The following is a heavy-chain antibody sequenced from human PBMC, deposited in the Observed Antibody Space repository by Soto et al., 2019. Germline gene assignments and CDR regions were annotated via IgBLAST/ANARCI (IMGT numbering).Heavy chain of an antibody. Sequence: HVESLKISCKASGYTFTSSWIAWVRQMPEKGLEWMGIIYPGDSHTTYSPSFQGQVTISADKSTSTAYLQWSTLKVSDTAMYLGARALSGGVYQYVKDVWGQGTTVTVSS. CDR1: GYTFTSSW. CDR3: ARALSGGVYQYVKDV. D-gene: IGHD3-3*01. J-gene: IGHJ6*02. CDR2: IYPGDSHT. V-gene: IGHV5-51*01.